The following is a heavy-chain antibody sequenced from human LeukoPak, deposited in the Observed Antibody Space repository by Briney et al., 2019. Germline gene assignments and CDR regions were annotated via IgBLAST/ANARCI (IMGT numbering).Heavy chain of an antibody. J-gene: IGHJ4*02. CDR3: ATEGSPTY. Sequence: GGSLRLSCAASGFTFSSYAMTWVRQAPGKGLEWVSTISGSGTSTYYADSVKGRFTISRDNSKNTLYLQMNSLRADDTAFYYCATEGSPTYWGQGTLVTVSS. V-gene: IGHV3-23*01. CDR1: GFTFSSYA. CDR2: ISGSGTST.